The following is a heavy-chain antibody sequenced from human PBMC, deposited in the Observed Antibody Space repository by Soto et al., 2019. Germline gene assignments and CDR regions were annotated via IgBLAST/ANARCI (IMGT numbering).Heavy chain of an antibody. D-gene: IGHD2-21*02. CDR3: ARVCGGDCGNAFDV. CDR1: GFTFSAYG. CDR2: ISFDSRDK. V-gene: IGHV3-33*05. J-gene: IGHJ3*01. Sequence: QVQLVESGGGVVQPGRSLRLSCAASGFTFSAYGIHWVRQAPGKGLVWVATISFDSRDKLFVDSMNGRLSISRENSRNTVYLQMDSLRAEDTAVYHCARVCGGDCGNAFDVWGQGTVVAVSS.